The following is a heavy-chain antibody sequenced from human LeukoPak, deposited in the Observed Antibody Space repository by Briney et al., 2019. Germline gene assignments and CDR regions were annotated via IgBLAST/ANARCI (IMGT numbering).Heavy chain of an antibody. CDR3: ARGCSGGSCYSYYYYYMDV. Sequence: GASVKVSCKASGYTFTGYYMHWVRQAPGQGLEWMAWINPNSGGTNYAQKFQGRVTMTRDTSISTAYMELSRLRSDDTAVYYCARGCSGGSCYSYYYYYMDVWGKGTTVTVSS. CDR2: INPNSGGT. D-gene: IGHD2-15*01. V-gene: IGHV1-2*02. CDR1: GYTFTGYY. J-gene: IGHJ6*03.